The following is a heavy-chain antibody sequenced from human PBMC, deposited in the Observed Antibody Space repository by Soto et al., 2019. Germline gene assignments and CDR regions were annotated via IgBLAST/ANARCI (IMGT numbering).Heavy chain of an antibody. Sequence: GGSLRLSCVSSGFTFSTYTMSLVRQAPGKGLEWVSVISGSGDSPSYADSVQGRFSISRDNPKRTLYLQMNSLRGEDTAMYYCAKARCSTNNCYVPDYWGQGTLVTVSS. CDR2: ISGSGDSP. CDR3: AKARCSTNNCYVPDY. J-gene: IGHJ4*02. CDR1: GFTFSTYT. V-gene: IGHV3-23*01. D-gene: IGHD2-2*01.